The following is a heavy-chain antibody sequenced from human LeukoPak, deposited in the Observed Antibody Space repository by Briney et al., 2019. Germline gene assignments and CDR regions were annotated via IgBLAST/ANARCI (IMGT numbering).Heavy chain of an antibody. CDR3: AERPHCSGGSCPYYFDY. V-gene: IGHV3-23*01. J-gene: IGHJ4*02. Sequence: PGGSLRLSCAASGFTFSSYAMSWVRQAPGKGLEWVSAISGSGGSTYYADSVKGRFTISRDNSKNTLYLQMNSLRAEDTAVYYCAERPHCSGGSCPYYFDYWGQGTLVTVSS. CDR2: ISGSGGST. CDR1: GFTFSSYA. D-gene: IGHD2-15*01.